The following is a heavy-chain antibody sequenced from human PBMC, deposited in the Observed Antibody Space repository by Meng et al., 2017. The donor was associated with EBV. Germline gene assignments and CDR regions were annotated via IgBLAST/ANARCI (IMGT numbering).Heavy chain of an antibody. V-gene: IGHV1-69*17. CDR2: ITPVFGIA. Sequence: SRPEVKKPGSAVKASCKASGGTVSSYAISWVRQAPGQGLEWMGGITPVFGIANYAESFQGRVTISADTSTRTAYMDLSSLRSDDTAVYYCVRDLWLRIGECVWGQGTLVTVSS. D-gene: IGHD5-12*01. J-gene: IGHJ4*02. CDR3: VRDLWLRIGECV. CDR1: GGTVSSYA.